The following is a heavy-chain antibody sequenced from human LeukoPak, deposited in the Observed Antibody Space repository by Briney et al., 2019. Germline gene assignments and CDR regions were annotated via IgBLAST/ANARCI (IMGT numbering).Heavy chain of an antibody. J-gene: IGHJ6*03. Sequence: SETLSLTCTVSGGSISTYYWSWIRQPPGKGLEWIGYIYHSGSTKYNPSLKSRVTISVDTSKNQFSLKLSSVTAADTAVYYCARAMGFGERGYYYYYMDVWGKGTTVTVSS. CDR3: ARAMGFGERGYYYYYMDV. V-gene: IGHV4-59*08. D-gene: IGHD3-10*01. CDR1: GGSISTYY. CDR2: IYHSGST.